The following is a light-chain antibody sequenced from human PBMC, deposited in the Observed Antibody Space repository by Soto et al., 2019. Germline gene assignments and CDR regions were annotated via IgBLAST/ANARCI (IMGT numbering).Light chain of an antibody. J-gene: IGLJ3*02. V-gene: IGLV1-40*01. Sequence: QSVLTQPPSLSGAPGQRVSISYTGSSSNIGAGYDVHWYQQLPGTAPKLLIYGNSNRPSGVPDRFSGSKSGTSASLAITGLQPQDEADYYCQSYDSSLSGRVFGGGTKLTVL. CDR1: SSNIGAGYD. CDR3: QSYDSSLSGRV. CDR2: GNS.